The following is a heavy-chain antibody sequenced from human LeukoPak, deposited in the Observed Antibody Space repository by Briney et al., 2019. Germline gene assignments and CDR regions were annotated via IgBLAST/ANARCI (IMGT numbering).Heavy chain of an antibody. CDR1: GGSISSYY. J-gene: IGHJ4*02. V-gene: IGHV4-59*01. CDR3: ARDRPGGSSLDY. D-gene: IGHD6-13*01. Sequence: PSETLSLTCTVSGGSISSYYWSWIRQPPGKGLEWIGYIHSSGSTSYNPSLKSRVTISVDTSKNEFSLKLTSVNAADTAVYYCARDRPGGSSLDYWGQGILVTVSS. CDR2: IHSSGST.